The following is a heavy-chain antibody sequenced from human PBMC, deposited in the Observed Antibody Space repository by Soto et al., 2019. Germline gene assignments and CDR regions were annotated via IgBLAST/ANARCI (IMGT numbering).Heavy chain of an antibody. V-gene: IGHV1-3*01. Sequence: GASVKVSCKASGYTFTSYAMHWVRQAPGQRLEWMGWINAGNGNTKYSQKFQGRVTITRDTSASTAYMELSSLRSEDTAVYYCARDFRYDYIWGSYRLPDYWGQGTLVTVSS. D-gene: IGHD3-16*02. CDR3: ARDFRYDYIWGSYRLPDY. CDR2: INAGNGNT. CDR1: GYTFTSYA. J-gene: IGHJ4*02.